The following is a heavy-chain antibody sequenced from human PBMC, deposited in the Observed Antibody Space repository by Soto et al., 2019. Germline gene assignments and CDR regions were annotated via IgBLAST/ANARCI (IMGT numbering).Heavy chain of an antibody. J-gene: IGHJ3*02. CDR2: IYPGDSDT. CDR1: GYSFTSYW. V-gene: IGHV5-51*01. Sequence: GESLKISCKGSGYSFTSYWIGWVRQMPGKGLEWMGIIYPGDSDTRYSPSFQGQVTISADKSISTAYLQWSSLKASDTAMYYCARVRIVGATDDAFDIWGQGTMVAVSS. CDR3: ARVRIVGATDDAFDI. D-gene: IGHD1-26*01.